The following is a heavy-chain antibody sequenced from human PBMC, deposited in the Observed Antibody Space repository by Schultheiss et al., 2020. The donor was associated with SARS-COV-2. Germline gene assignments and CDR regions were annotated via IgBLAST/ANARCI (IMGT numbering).Heavy chain of an antibody. Sequence: GGSLRLSCAASGFTFDDYAMHWVRQAPGKGLEWVSGISWNSGSIGYADSVKGRFTISRDNAKNSLYLQMNSLRAEDTAVYYCAKDPVATVERDWYYYGMDVWGQGTMVTVSS. D-gene: IGHD4-23*01. CDR2: ISWNSGSI. J-gene: IGHJ6*02. CDR1: GFTFDDYA. V-gene: IGHV3-9*01. CDR3: AKDPVATVERDWYYYGMDV.